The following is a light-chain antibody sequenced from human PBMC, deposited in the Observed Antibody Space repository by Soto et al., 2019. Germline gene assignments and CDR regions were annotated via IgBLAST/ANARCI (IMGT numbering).Light chain of an antibody. CDR2: GAS. Sequence: EIVLTQSPATLYVSPGERATLSCRASQSVSSKLAWYQQRPGQSPRLLIYGASTRATDIPARFSGSGSGTEFTLTISSLQSEDFAVYYCQQYKDWFSITFGQGTRLEIK. J-gene: IGKJ5*01. V-gene: IGKV3-15*01. CDR1: QSVSSK. CDR3: QQYKDWFSIT.